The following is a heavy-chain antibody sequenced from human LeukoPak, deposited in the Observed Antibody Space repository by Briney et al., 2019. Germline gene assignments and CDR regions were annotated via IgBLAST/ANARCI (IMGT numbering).Heavy chain of an antibody. CDR1: GSTLTSYA. V-gene: IGHV3-23*01. Sequence: GGSLRPSWPASGSTLTSYAMGWARQPPGRGLEWVSAISGSGGSTYYADSVKGRFTISRDNSKNTLYLQMNSLRAEDTAVYYCATLDKGVYYYYGMDVWGQGTTVTVSS. CDR3: ATLDKGVYYYYGMDV. CDR2: ISGSGGST. D-gene: IGHD2-2*03. J-gene: IGHJ6*02.